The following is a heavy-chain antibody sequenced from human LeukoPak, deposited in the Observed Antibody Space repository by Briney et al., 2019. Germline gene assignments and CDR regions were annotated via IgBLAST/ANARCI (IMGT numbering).Heavy chain of an antibody. CDR1: GFTFSSYW. V-gene: IGHV3-7*03. CDR2: IKQDGSEK. D-gene: IGHD5-18*01. J-gene: IGHJ5*02. CDR3: AREGYSYGTGSWFDP. Sequence: GGSLRLSCAASGFTFSSYWMSWVRQAPGKGLEWVASIKQDGSEKYYVDSVKGRFTISRDNAKNSLYLQMNSLRAEDTAVYYCAREGYSYGTGSWFDPWGQGTLVTVSS.